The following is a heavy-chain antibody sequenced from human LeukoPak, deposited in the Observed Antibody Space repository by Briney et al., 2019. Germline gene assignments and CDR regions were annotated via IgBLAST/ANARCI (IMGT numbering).Heavy chain of an antibody. CDR3: ARGVINSSGWYNWFDP. Sequence: SETLSLTCTVSGGSISSSTHYWGWIRQPPGKGLEWIGSTYYTGSTYYNPALKSRVTISVDTSKNQFSLKLSSVTAADTAVYYCARGVINSSGWYNWFDPWGQGTLVTVSS. J-gene: IGHJ5*02. V-gene: IGHV4-39*07. D-gene: IGHD6-19*01. CDR2: TYYTGST. CDR1: GGSISSSTHY.